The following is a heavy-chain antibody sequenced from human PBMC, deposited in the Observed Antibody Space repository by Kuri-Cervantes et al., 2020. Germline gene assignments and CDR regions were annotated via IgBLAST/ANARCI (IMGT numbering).Heavy chain of an antibody. CDR2: INTDGSRT. J-gene: IGHJ4*02. V-gene: IGHV3-74*01. CDR3: VRSMSGTNDY. D-gene: IGHD6-13*01. Sequence: ETLSLTCTVSGGSINTYYWSWLRQPPGKGLEWVSRINTDGSRTDSADSVKGRFTISRDNAKNTLYLQMNSLRAEDTAVYYCVRSMSGTNDYWGQGILVTVSS. CDR1: GGSINTYY.